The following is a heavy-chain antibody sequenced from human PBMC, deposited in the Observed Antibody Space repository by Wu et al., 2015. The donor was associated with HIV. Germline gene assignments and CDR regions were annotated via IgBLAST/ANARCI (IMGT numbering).Heavy chain of an antibody. V-gene: IGHV1-69*05. CDR3: ASESGYCSSTSCYNFDY. CDR1: GGTFSSYA. J-gene: IGHJ4*02. Sequence: QVQLVQSGAEVKKPGSSVKVSCKASGGTFSSYAISWVRQAPGQGLEWMGGIIPIFGTANYAQKFQGRVTITTDESTSTAYMELSSLRSEDTAVYYCASESGYCSSTSCYNFDYWGQGNAWSPSPQ. D-gene: IGHD2-2*02. CDR2: IIPIFGTA.